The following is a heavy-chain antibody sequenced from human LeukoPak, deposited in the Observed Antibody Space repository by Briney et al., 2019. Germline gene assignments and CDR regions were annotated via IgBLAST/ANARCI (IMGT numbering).Heavy chain of an antibody. J-gene: IGHJ4*02. CDR2: IYYSGST. CDR3: ARQNDYGAHFDY. V-gene: IGHV4-30-4*08. CDR1: GGSISSGDYY. D-gene: IGHD4-17*01. Sequence: SQTLSLTCTVYGGSISSGDYYWSWIRQPPGKGLEWIGYIYYSGSTYYNPSLKSRVTISVDTSKNQFSLKLSSVTAADTAVYYCARQNDYGAHFDYWGQGTLVTVSS.